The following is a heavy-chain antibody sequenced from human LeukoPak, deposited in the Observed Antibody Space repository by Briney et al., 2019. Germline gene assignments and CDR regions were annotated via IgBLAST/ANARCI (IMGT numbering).Heavy chain of an antibody. D-gene: IGHD3-10*01. CDR3: ARGITMVRGVTPFY. J-gene: IGHJ4*02. V-gene: IGHV1-8*01. CDR1: GYTFTSYD. Sequence: ASVKVSCKASGYTFTSYDINWVRQATGQGLECMGWMNPNSGNTGYAQKFQGRVTMTRNTSISTAYMELSSLRSEDTAVYYCARGITMVRGVTPFYWGQGTLVTVSS. CDR2: MNPNSGNT.